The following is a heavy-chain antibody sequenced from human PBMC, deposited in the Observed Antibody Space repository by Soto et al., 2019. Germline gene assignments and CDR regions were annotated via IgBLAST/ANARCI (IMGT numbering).Heavy chain of an antibody. J-gene: IGHJ4*02. Sequence: GGSLRLSCAASGFTVSSNYMSWVRQAPGKGLEWVSVIYTGGSTYYADSVKGRFTISRDNSKNTLYLQMNSLRAEDTAVYYCARDSDTGMEELDYWGQGTLVTVSS. D-gene: IGHD5-18*01. CDR3: ARDSDTGMEELDY. CDR1: GFTVSSNY. CDR2: IYTGGST. V-gene: IGHV3-66*01.